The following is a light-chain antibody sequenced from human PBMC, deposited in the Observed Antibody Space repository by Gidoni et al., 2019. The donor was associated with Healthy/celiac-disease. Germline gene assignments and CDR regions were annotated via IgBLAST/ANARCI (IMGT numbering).Light chain of an antibody. J-gene: IGLJ1*01. CDR1: SSDVGGYNY. V-gene: IGLV2-14*01. CDR3: SSYTSSSLFV. Sequence: QSALTQPASVSGSPGQSITISCPGPSSDVGGYNYVSWYQQHPGKAPKLMIYEVSNRPSGVPDRFSGSKSGNTASLTISGLQAEDEADYYCSSYTSSSLFVFGTGTKVTVL. CDR2: EVS.